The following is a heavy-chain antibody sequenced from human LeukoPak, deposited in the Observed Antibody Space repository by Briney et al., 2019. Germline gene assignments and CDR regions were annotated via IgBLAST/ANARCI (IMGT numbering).Heavy chain of an antibody. J-gene: IGHJ4*02. CDR2: IYYSGST. V-gene: IGHV4-59*01. Sequence: SETLSLTCTVSGGSISSYYWSWIRQPPGKGLEWIGYIYYSGSTNYNPSLQSRVTISVDTSKNQFSLKLSFVTAADTAVYYCARDSDSVHSLFNYWGQGTLVTVSS. D-gene: IGHD5/OR15-5a*01. CDR1: GGSISSYY. CDR3: ARDSDSVHSLFNY.